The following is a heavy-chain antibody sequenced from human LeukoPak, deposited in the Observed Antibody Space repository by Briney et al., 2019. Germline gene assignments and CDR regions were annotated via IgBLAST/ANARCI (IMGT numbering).Heavy chain of an antibody. CDR2: INPSGGST. CDR3: ARDVNERWLQFGLGY. D-gene: IGHD5-24*01. V-gene: IGHV1-46*01. Sequence: ASVKVSCKASGYTFTSYYMHWVRQAPGQGLEWMGIINPSGGSTSYAQKFQGRVTMTRDTSTSTVYMELSSLRSEDTAVYYCARDVNERWLQFGLGYWGQGPWSPSPQ. CDR1: GYTFTSYY. J-gene: IGHJ4*02.